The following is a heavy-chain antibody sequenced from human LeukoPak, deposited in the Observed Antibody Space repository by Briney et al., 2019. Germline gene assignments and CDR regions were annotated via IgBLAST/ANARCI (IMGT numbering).Heavy chain of an antibody. CDR1: GGSVRSYH. J-gene: IGHJ3*02. V-gene: IGHV4-59*02. CDR2: HNSGGT. CDR3: VRDWEGFNFDI. D-gene: IGHD1-26*01. Sequence: PSETLSLVYTVSGGSVRSYHWSFHNSGGTRYNPSLQSRVTISVDTSKNQFSLKLRSVTAADTAVYYCVRDWEGFNFDIWGQGTMVTVSS.